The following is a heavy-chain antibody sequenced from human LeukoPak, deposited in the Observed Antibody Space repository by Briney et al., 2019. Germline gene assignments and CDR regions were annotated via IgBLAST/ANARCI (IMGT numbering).Heavy chain of an antibody. CDR3: ARVTGYMVEDYFDY. CDR1: GGSISSSSYY. D-gene: IGHD5-12*01. Sequence: SETLSLTCTVSGGSISSSSYYWGWIRQPPGKGLEWIGSIYYSGSTYYNPSLKSRVTISVDTSKNQFSLKLSSVTAADTAVYYCARVTGYMVEDYFDYWGQGTLVTVSS. J-gene: IGHJ4*02. CDR2: IYYSGST. V-gene: IGHV4-39*07.